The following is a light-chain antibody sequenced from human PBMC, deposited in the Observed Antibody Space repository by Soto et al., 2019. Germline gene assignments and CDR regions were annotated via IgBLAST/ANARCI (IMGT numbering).Light chain of an antibody. J-gene: IGKJ1*01. CDR2: AAS. V-gene: IGKV1-17*01. CDR3: LQYNRYPWT. Sequence: DIQMTQSPSSLSASVGDRVTITCRASQGIRHDLGWYQQKPGKAPKRLIYAASSLQSGVPSRVSGSGAGTEFTLTISSLQPEDLATYYCLQYNRYPWTFGQGTKVEIK. CDR1: QGIRHD.